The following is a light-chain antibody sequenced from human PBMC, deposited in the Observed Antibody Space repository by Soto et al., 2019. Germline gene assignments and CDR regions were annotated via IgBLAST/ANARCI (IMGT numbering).Light chain of an antibody. CDR3: QQRSNWHN. J-gene: IGKJ2*01. V-gene: IGKV3-11*01. CDR2: DAS. Sequence: IMLTQSPATLSLSPGERATLSCRASQSVSSYLAWYQQKPGQAPRLLIYDASNRATGIPARFSGSGSGTDFTLTISSLEPEDFAVYYCQQRSNWHNCGQGTKVDIK. CDR1: QSVSSY.